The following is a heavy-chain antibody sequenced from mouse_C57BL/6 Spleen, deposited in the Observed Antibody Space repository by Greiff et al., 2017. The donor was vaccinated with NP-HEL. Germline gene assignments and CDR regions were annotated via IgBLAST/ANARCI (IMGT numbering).Heavy chain of an antibody. V-gene: IGHV1-80*01. CDR1: GYAFSSYW. CDR3: ARGAGYDGYFDV. J-gene: IGHJ1*03. D-gene: IGHD2-2*01. CDR2: IYPGDGDT. Sequence: VQLQQSGAELVKPGASVKISCKASGYAFSSYWMNWVKQRPGKGLEWIGQIYPGDGDTNYNGKFKGKATLTADKSSSTAYMQLSSLTSEDSAVYFCARGAGYDGYFDVWGTGTTVTVSS.